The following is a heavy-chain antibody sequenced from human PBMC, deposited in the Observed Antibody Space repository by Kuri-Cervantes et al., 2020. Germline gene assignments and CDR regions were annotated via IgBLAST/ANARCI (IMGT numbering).Heavy chain of an antibody. CDR1: GYTFTGYY. CDR3: ARDNGGWGGENYFDY. Sequence: ASVKVSCKASGYTFTGYYMHWVRQAPGQGLEWMGWINPNSGGTNYAQKFQGWVTMTRDTSISTAYMELSRLRSDDTAVYYCARDNGGWGGENYFDYWGQGTLVTVSS. D-gene: IGHD3-16*01. J-gene: IGHJ4*02. CDR2: INPNSGGT. V-gene: IGHV1-2*04.